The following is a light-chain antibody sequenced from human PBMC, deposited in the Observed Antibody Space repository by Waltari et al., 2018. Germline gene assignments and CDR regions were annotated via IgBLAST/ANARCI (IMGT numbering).Light chain of an antibody. J-gene: IGKJ1*01. CDR2: EAS. CDR3: QNHERLPAT. CDR1: QNIGRY. Sequence: EIVLTQSPGTLSLSPGERATLSCRASQNIGRYLVWYQQKPGQAPRLIIYEASRRATGIPDRFSGSGSGTDFSLSISRLEPEDFAVYYCQNHERLPATFGQGTKVEIK. V-gene: IGKV3-20*01.